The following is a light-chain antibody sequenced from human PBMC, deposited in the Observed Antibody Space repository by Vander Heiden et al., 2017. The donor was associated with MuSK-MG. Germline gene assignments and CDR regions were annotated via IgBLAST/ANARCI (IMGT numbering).Light chain of an antibody. Sequence: QSVLTQPPSVSGAPGQRVTISCTGSSSNIGAGYDVHWYQQLPGTAPKLLIYSNNNRPSGVPDRFSGSKSGTSASLAITGLLAEDEADYYCQSYDSSRSGVVFGGGTKLTVL. CDR2: SNN. CDR1: SSNIGAGYD. V-gene: IGLV1-40*01. J-gene: IGLJ3*02. CDR3: QSYDSSRSGVV.